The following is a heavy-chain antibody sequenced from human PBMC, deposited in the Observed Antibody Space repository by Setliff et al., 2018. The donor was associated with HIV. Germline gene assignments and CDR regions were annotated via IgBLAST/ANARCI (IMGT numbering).Heavy chain of an antibody. V-gene: IGHV1-69*06. D-gene: IGHD3-10*01. Sequence: SVKVSCKASGYTFTSYGISWVRQAPGQGLEWMGDIVPTFGKPNYAEKFQGRVTRTANKSTGTDYMEMRNLRSDATAIYYRARERAPPEPVFDPLGQGTLVTVSS. CDR1: GYTFTSYG. CDR3: ARERAPPEPVFDP. J-gene: IGHJ5*02. CDR2: IVPTFGKP.